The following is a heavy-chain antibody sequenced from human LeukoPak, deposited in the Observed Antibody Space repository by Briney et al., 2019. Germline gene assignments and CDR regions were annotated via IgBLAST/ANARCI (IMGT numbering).Heavy chain of an antibody. Sequence: GGSLRLSCAASGFTFSSYAMSWVRQAPGKGLEWVSAISGSGGSTYYADSVKGRFTISRDNSKNTLYLQMNSLRAEDTAVYYCAKDRGSCSGGSCYSEFDYWGQGTLVTVSS. V-gene: IGHV3-23*01. CDR3: AKDRGSCSGGSCYSEFDY. D-gene: IGHD2-15*01. CDR2: ISGSGGST. J-gene: IGHJ4*02. CDR1: GFTFSSYA.